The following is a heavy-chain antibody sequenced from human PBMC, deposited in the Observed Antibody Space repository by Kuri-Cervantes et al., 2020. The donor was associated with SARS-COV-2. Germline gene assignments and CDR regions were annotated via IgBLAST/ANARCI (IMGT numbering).Heavy chain of an antibody. Sequence: GESLKISCAASGFTFSDYYMSWIRQSPGKGLEWVSGITTGGDTPFYAGSVRGRFTISRDNSKDTVYLQMNTLRADDTGMYYCAAYTPRGDYWGQGTLVTVSS. CDR3: AAYTPRGDY. CDR1: GFTFSDYY. D-gene: IGHD2-2*02. V-gene: IGHV3-11*01. J-gene: IGHJ4*02. CDR2: ITTGGDTP.